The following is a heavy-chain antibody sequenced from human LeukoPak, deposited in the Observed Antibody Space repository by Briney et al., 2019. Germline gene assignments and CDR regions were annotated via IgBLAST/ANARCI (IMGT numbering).Heavy chain of an antibody. J-gene: IGHJ4*02. CDR3: AKDGAFGGVITMGGY. Sequence: GGSLRLSCAASGFTFSRYAMSWVRQAPGKGLEWVSAISGSGGSTYYADSVKGRFTISRDNSKNTLYLQMNSLRAEDTAVYYCAKDGAFGGVITMGGYWGQGTLVTVSS. D-gene: IGHD3-16*02. CDR1: GFTFSRYA. CDR2: ISGSGGST. V-gene: IGHV3-23*01.